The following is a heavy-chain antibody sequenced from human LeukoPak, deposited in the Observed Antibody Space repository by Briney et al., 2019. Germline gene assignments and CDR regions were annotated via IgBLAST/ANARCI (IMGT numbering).Heavy chain of an antibody. Sequence: HYGEDPAFSLSSEARGWGCQAPGKGLEWVSVIYSGGSTYYADAVKGRFTISRDNSKNSLYLKMNSLRAGDTAVYYCARWLLQCFDYWGQGTLVTVSS. CDR3: ARWLLQCFDY. CDR2: IYSGGST. D-gene: IGHD5-24*01. V-gene: IGHV3-53*01. CDR1: AFSLSSEA. J-gene: IGHJ4*02.